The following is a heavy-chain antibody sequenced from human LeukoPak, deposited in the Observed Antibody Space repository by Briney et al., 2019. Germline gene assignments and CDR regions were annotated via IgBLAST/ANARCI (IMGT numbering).Heavy chain of an antibody. J-gene: IGHJ4*02. D-gene: IGHD3-22*01. V-gene: IGHV3-48*04. CDR1: GFTFSKHG. Sequence: GGSLRLSCAASGFTFSKHGMNWVCQAPGKGLEWVSYISDSSSRILYADSVKGRFTISRDNSKNSVYLQMNSLRAEDTAVYYCARSQYDSSSPDYWGQGTLVTVSS. CDR3: ARSQYDSSSPDY. CDR2: ISDSSSRI.